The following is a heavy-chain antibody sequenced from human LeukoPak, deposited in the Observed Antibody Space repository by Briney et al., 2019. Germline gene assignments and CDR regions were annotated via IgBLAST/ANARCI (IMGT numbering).Heavy chain of an antibody. CDR1: GFTFRNFA. J-gene: IGHJ4*02. D-gene: IGHD5-12*01. CDR3: ARDHREYSGYDATFDY. CDR2: ISGGGEHT. V-gene: IGHV3-23*01. Sequence: GGSLRLSCAASGFTFRNFAMKWVRQAPGKGLEWVSDISGGGEHTFYADSVKGRFTISRDNSKNTLYLQMNSLRAEDTAVYYCARDHREYSGYDATFDYWGQGTLVTVSS.